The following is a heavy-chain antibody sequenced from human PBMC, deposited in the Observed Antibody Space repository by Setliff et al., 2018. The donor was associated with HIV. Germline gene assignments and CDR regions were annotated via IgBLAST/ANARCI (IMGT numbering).Heavy chain of an antibody. CDR3: ARHPPPEVRGDVTDY. V-gene: IGHV4-61*10. J-gene: IGHJ4*02. D-gene: IGHD3-10*01. CDR1: GGSIGSGSHY. CDR2: IYYSGST. Sequence: SETLSLTCTVSGGSIGSGSHYWSWIRQPAGKGLEWIGYIYYSGSTNYNPSLKSRVTISVDTSENQFSLKPSSVTAAATSVYYCARHPPPEVRGDVTDYWGQGTLVTVSS.